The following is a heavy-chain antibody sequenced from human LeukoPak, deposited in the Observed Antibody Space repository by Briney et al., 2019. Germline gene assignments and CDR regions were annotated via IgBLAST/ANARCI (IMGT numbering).Heavy chain of an antibody. V-gene: IGHV4-39*01. J-gene: IGHJ4*02. CDR3: ARLQYYYDSNGYYSLYYFDY. CDR2: IYYSGST. D-gene: IGHD3-22*01. Sequence: SETLSLTCTVSGGSISSYYWGWIRQPTGKGLEWIGNIYYSGSTYYNPSLRSRLTISLDTSKNQFSLTLSSVTAADTAVYYCARLQYYYDSNGYYSLYYFDYWGQGTVVTVSS. CDR1: GGSISSYY.